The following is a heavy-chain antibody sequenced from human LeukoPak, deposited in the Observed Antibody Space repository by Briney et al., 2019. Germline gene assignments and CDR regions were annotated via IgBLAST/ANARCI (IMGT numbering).Heavy chain of an antibody. CDR3: ARASVDDYGDYENAFDI. CDR2: ISSSSSYI. CDR1: GFTFSSYS. J-gene: IGHJ3*02. Sequence: PGGSLRLPCAASGFTFSSYSMNWVRQAPGKGLEWVSSISSSSSYIYYADSVKGRFTISRDNAKNSLYLQMNSLRAEDTAVYYCARASVDDYGDYENAFDIWGQGTMVTVSS. D-gene: IGHD4-17*01. V-gene: IGHV3-21*01.